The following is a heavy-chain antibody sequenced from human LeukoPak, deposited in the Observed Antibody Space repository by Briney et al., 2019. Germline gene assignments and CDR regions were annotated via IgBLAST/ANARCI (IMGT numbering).Heavy chain of an antibody. CDR1: GYTFTSYG. D-gene: IGHD3-22*01. CDR3: ARATYYYDSRTRHFDY. J-gene: IGHJ4*02. V-gene: IGHV1-18*01. Sequence: ASVKVSCKASGYTFTSYGISWVRQAPGQGLEWMGWISAYNGNTHYAQKLQGRVTMTTDTSTSTAYMELRSLRSDDTAVYYCARATYYYDSRTRHFDYWGQGTLVTVSS. CDR2: ISAYNGNT.